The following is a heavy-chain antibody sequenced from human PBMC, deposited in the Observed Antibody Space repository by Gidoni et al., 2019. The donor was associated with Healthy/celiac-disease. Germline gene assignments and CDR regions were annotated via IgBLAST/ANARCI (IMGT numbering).Heavy chain of an antibody. Sequence: QVQLVQSGAEVKKPGSSVKGSCKASGGTVSRYAISWVRQAPGQGLEWMGGIIPIFGTANYAQKFQGRVTITADKSPSTAYMELSSLRSEDTAVYYCARIGGLYYDFWSGYYYYWGQGTLVTVSS. CDR2: IIPIFGTA. CDR3: ARIGGLYYDFWSGYYYY. V-gene: IGHV1-69*06. D-gene: IGHD3-3*01. CDR1: GGTVSRYA. J-gene: IGHJ4*02.